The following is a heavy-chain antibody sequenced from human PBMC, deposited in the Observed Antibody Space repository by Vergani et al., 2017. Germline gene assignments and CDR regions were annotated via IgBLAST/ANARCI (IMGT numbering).Heavy chain of an antibody. Sequence: EVQLVESGGGLVKPGGSLRLSCAASGFTFSSYSVNWVRLAPGKGLEWVSSISSGSSYMYYADSVKGRFPIARDNAKNALYLQMNSLRAEDTAVYYCARDYNRNYGRSPIGYWGQGTLVTVSS. CDR1: GFTFSSYS. CDR2: ISSGSSYM. J-gene: IGHJ4*02. CDR3: ARDYNRNYGRSPIGY. D-gene: IGHD1-7*01. V-gene: IGHV3-21*01.